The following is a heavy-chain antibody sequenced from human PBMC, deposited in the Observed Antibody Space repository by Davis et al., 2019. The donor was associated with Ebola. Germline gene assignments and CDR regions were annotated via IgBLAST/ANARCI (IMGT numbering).Heavy chain of an antibody. D-gene: IGHD3-10*01. CDR1: AGTFSSYA. Sequence: SVKVSCKASAGTFSSYAISWVRQAPGQGLEWMGGIIPIFGTANYAQKFQGRVTITADKSTSTAYMELSSLRPEDTAVYYCARARVITMVQGARAYYYGMDVWGQGTTVTVSS. CDR2: IIPIFGTA. J-gene: IGHJ6*02. CDR3: ARARVITMVQGARAYYYGMDV. V-gene: IGHV1-69*06.